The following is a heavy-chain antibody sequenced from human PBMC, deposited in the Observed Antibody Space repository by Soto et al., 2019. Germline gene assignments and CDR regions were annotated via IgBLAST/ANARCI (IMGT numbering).Heavy chain of an antibody. V-gene: IGHV3-23*01. CDR3: AKVMKDSSRYNWNDAADY. Sequence: GGSLRLSCAASGFSLSNSAVSWVRQVPGKGLEWVSAISASGGSTYYADSVKGRFTISRDNSKNTLYLQMNSLRAEDTAVYYCAKVMKDSSRYNWNDAADYWGQGTLVTVSS. CDR2: ISASGGST. CDR1: GFSLSNSA. D-gene: IGHD1-20*01. J-gene: IGHJ4*02.